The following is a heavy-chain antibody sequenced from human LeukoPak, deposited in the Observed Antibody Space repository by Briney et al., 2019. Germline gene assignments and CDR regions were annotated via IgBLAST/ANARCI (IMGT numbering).Heavy chain of an antibody. CDR1: GVSISSSNSY. CDR3: ARQTGSGLFILP. D-gene: IGHD3/OR15-3a*01. CDR2: IYYSGNT. V-gene: IGHV4-39*01. J-gene: IGHJ4*02. Sequence: SETLSLTCTVSGVSISSSNSYWGWIRQPPGKGLEWIGSIYYSGNTYYNASLKSQVSISIDTSKNQFSLRLTPVTAADTAVYYCARQTGSGLFILPGGQGTLVTVSS.